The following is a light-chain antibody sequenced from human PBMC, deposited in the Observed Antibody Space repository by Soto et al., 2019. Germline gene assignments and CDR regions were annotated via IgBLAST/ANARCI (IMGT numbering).Light chain of an antibody. Sequence: DIPVTQFHSSLSASVGDRSAITCRASQGISNYLAWYQQKPGKVPKLLIYAASTLQSGVPSRFSGSGSGTDFTLTISSLQPEDVATYYCQKYNSAPRTFGQGTKVDIK. J-gene: IGKJ1*01. CDR3: QKYNSAPRT. V-gene: IGKV1-27*01. CDR1: QGISNY. CDR2: AAS.